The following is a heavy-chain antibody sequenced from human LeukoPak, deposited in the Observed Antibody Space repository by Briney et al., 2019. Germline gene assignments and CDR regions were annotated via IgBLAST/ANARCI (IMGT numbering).Heavy chain of an antibody. CDR1: GFTFRTYA. D-gene: IGHD3-3*02. CDR3: AVGGEHLGDF. V-gene: IGHV3-23*01. CDR2: ISAWGGST. J-gene: IGHJ4*02. Sequence: PGGSLRLSCAASGFTFRTYAVSWVRQAPGKGLEWVSGISAWGGSTYYADSVKGRFTISRDNSKNSLYMQMSSLRAGDTAVYYSAVGGEHLGDFWGQGTLVTVSS.